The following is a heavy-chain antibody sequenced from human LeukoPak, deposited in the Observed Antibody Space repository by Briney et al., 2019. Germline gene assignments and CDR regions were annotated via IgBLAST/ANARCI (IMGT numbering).Heavy chain of an antibody. CDR3: ARSRQASGLFNS. CDR2: IYYSGST. CDR1: GGSISSYY. Sequence: SETLSLTCTVSGGSISSYYWSWIRQPPGKGLEWIGYIYYSGSTNYNPSLKSRVTISVDTSKNQFSLKLSSVTAADTAVYFCARSRQASGLFNSWGQGTLVVVSS. V-gene: IGHV4-59*08. D-gene: IGHD3-10*01. J-gene: IGHJ5*01.